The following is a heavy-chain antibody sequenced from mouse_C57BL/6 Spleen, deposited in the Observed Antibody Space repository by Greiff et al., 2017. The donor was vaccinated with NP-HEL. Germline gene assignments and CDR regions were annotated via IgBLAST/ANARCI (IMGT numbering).Heavy chain of an antibody. CDR3: ARGDYDYDGAMDY. CDR2: IYPRSGDT. V-gene: IGHV1-81*01. Sequence: QVQLQQSGAELARPGASVKLSCKASGYTFTSYGISWVKQRTGQGLEWIGEIYPRSGDTYYNEKFKGKATLTADKSSSTAYMELRSLTSEDSAVYFCARGDYDYDGAMDYWGQGTSVTVSS. D-gene: IGHD2-4*01. CDR1: GYTFTSYG. J-gene: IGHJ4*01.